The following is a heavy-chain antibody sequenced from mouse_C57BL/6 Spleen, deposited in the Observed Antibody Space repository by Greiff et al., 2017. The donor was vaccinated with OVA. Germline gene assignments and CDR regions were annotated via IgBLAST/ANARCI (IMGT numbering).Heavy chain of an antibody. CDR1: GYSFTGYY. V-gene: IGHV1-42*01. CDR2: INPSTGGT. Sequence: VQLQQSGPELVKPGASVKISCKASGYSFTGYYMNWVQQSPEKSLEWIGEINPSTGGTTYNQKFKAKATLTVDKSSSTAYMQLKSLTSEDSAVYYCARGDYGYDAWGQGTLVTVSA. D-gene: IGHD2-2*01. J-gene: IGHJ3*01. CDR3: ARGDYGYDA.